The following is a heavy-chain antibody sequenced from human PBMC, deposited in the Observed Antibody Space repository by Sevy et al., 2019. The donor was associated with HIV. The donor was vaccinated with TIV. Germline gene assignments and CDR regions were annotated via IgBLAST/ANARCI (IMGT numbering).Heavy chain of an antibody. V-gene: IGHV3-15*01. CDR2: IKSKTDGGTT. CDR1: GFTFSNAW. J-gene: IGHJ6*03. Sequence: GGSLRLSCAASGFTFSNAWMSWVRQAPGKGLEWVGRIKSKTDGGTTDYAAPVKGRFTISREDSKNTLYLQMNSLKTEDTAVYYCTTDPAYFDWSQNYYYYMDVWGKGTTVTVSS. D-gene: IGHD3-9*01. CDR3: TTDPAYFDWSQNYYYYMDV.